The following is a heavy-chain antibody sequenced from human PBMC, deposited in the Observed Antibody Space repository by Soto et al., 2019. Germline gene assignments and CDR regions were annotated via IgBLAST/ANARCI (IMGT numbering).Heavy chain of an antibody. V-gene: IGHV1-69*06. CDR2: IIPIFGTA. J-gene: IGHJ6*02. D-gene: IGHD1-1*01. CDR1: GGTFSSYA. Sequence: QVQLVQSGAEVKKPGSSVKVSCKASGGTFSSYAISWVRQAPGQGLEWMGGIIPIFGTANYAQKFQGRVTITADKSTSTAYMELSSLRSEDTAVXXXXRAWTDGDYYYYYGMDVWGQGT. CDR3: XRAWTDGDYYYYYGMDV.